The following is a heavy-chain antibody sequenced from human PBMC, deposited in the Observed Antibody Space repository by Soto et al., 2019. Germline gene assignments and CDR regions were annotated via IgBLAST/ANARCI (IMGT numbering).Heavy chain of an antibody. D-gene: IGHD1-26*01. J-gene: IGHJ3*02. CDR3: ASTGEAPEGDESGRGDAFDI. CDR1: GGTFSRYG. V-gene: IGHV1-69*06. Sequence: QVQLVQSGSEVKKPGSSVKVSCKASGGTFSRYGFIWVREVPGQGLEWLGGIIPVSGTANYALKFQGRVTISVARVASIGYMELTSLRSDDTAVYFCASTGEAPEGDESGRGDAFDIWGQGTEVTVSS. CDR2: IIPVSGTA.